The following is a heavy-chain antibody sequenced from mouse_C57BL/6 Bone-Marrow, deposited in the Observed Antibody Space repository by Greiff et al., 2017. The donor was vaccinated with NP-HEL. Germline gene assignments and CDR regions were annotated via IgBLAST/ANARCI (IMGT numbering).Heavy chain of an antibody. Sequence: EVMLVESGGGLVQPGGSLSLSCAASGFTFTDYYMSWVRQPPGKALEWLGFIRNKANGYTTEYSASVKGRFTISRDNSQSILYLQMNALSAEDSATYYCARYANFYAMAYWGQGTSVTVSS. CDR2: IRNKANGYTT. V-gene: IGHV7-3*01. J-gene: IGHJ4*01. CDR3: ARYANFYAMAY. CDR1: GFTFTDYY. D-gene: IGHD4-1*01.